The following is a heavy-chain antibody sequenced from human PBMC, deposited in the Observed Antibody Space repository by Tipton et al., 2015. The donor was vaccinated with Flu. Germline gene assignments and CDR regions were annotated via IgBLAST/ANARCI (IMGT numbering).Heavy chain of an antibody. J-gene: IGHJ4*02. CDR1: GGSISSSSYY. V-gene: IGHV4-39*01. D-gene: IGHD3-22*01. CDR3: ARHQYYYDSSRTGVWYFDY. CDR2: IYYSGST. Sequence: TLSLTCTVSGGSISSSSYYWGWIRQPPGKGLEWIGSIYYSGSTYYNPSLKGRATISVDTSKNQFSLKLSSVTAADTAVYYCARHQYYYDSSRTGVWYFDYWGQGTLVTVSS.